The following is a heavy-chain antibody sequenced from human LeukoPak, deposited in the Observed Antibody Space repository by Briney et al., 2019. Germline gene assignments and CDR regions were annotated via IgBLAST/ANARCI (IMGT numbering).Heavy chain of an antibody. D-gene: IGHD3-22*01. CDR2: ISAYNGNT. CDR1: GYTFTSYG. V-gene: IGHV1-18*01. CDR3: ASVDGYYYDSSGYYR. J-gene: IGHJ4*02. Sequence: GASVKVSCKASGYTFTSYGISWVRQAPGQGLEWMGWISAYNGNTNYAQKLQGRVTMTTDTSTSTAYMELRSLRSDDTAVYYCASVDGYYYDSSGYYRWGQGTLVTVSS.